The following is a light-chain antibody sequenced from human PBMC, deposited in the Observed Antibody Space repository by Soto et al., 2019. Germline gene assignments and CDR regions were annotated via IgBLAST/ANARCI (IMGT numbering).Light chain of an antibody. CDR3: QQHNQWPIT. Sequence: EIVVTQSPATLSGSPGETASPSRRASQSAGNFLAWYQQKPGQAPRLLIYYISTRATGIPARFSGSGSGTEFTLTINSLQSEDSAVYYCQQHNQWPITFGQGTRLEIK. V-gene: IGKV3D-15*01. CDR1: QSAGNF. CDR2: YIS. J-gene: IGKJ5*01.